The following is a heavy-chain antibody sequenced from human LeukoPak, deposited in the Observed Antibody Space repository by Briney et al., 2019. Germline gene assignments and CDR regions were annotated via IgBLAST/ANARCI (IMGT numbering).Heavy chain of an antibody. Sequence: ASVKVSCKASGSTFTGYYMHWVRQAPGQGLEWMGWINPNSGGTNYAQKFQGRVTMTRDTSISTAYMELSRLRSDDTAVYYCARDSSYCSGGSCYPRDYWGQGTLVTVSS. J-gene: IGHJ4*02. V-gene: IGHV1-2*02. CDR3: ARDSSYCSGGSCYPRDY. D-gene: IGHD2-15*01. CDR2: INPNSGGT. CDR1: GSTFTGYY.